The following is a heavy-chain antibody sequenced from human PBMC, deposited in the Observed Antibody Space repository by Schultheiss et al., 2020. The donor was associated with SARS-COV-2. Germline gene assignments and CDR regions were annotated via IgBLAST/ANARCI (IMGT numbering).Heavy chain of an antibody. J-gene: IGHJ4*02. V-gene: IGHV3-7*01. CDR1: GFTFRNYA. CDR2: IKQDGSEK. CDR3: AGGAAVTTSFDY. Sequence: GGSLRLSCAVSGFTFRNYAMSWVRQAPGKGLEWVANIKQDGSEKYYVDSVKGRFTISRDNAKNSLYLQMNSLRAEDTAVYSCAGGAAVTTSFDYWGQGTLVTVSS. D-gene: IGHD4-17*01.